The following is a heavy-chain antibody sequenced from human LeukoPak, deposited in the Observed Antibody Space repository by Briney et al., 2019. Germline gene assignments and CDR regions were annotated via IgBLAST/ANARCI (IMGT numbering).Heavy chain of an antibody. J-gene: IGHJ3*02. CDR1: GGSFSGYY. Sequence: SETLSLTCAVYGGSFSGYYWSWIRQPPGKGLEWIGEINHSGSTNYNPSLKSRVTISVDTSKNQFSLKLSSVTAADTAVYYCARGGYYDSSGYYYESAFDIWGQGTMVTVSS. V-gene: IGHV4-34*01. D-gene: IGHD3-22*01. CDR2: INHSGST. CDR3: ARGGYYDSSGYYYESAFDI.